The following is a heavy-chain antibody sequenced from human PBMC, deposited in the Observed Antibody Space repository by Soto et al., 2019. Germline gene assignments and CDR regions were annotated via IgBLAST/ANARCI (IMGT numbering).Heavy chain of an antibody. CDR1: GYTFTRHY. Sequence: QMQLVQSGAEVKKPGASVKVSCKASGYTFTRHYIHLVRQAPGQGLEWMGIINSSGGHTYYAQKFQGRVALLSDTSTSTVYMQLRSLRSEDTAVYYCARDLLAAGSDALDIWGQGTMVTVSS. V-gene: IGHV1-46*01. CDR2: INSSGGHT. J-gene: IGHJ3*02. D-gene: IGHD6-13*01. CDR3: ARDLLAAGSDALDI.